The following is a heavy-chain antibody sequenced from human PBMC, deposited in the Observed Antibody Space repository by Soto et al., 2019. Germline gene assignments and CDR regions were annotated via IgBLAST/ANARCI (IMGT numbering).Heavy chain of an antibody. CDR2: ITGSGGST. V-gene: IGHV3-23*01. CDR3: YDSASHLGIYACYNGIDV. D-gene: IGHD3-10*01. CDR1: GFTFSSYA. Sequence: GGSLRLSCAASGFTFSSYAMSWVRQAPGKGLEWVSAITGSGGSTYYADSVKGRFTISRDNSKNTLYLQMNSLRAEDTAVYYWYDSASHLGIYACYNGIDVWGQGNTVTVSS. J-gene: IGHJ6*02.